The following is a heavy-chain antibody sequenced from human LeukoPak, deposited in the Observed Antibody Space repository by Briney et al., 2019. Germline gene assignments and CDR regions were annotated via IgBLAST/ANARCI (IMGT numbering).Heavy chain of an antibody. CDR3: AKGPLIEVAGTTWDY. J-gene: IGHJ4*02. D-gene: IGHD6-19*01. V-gene: IGHV3-21*04. CDR1: GFTFTNYN. CDR2: ISVSSNYR. Sequence: GGSLRLSCAASGFTFTNYNMHWVRQAPGKGLEWVSSISVSSNYRFYADTVEGRFTISRDNAKNSLYLQMNSLRVEDTAVYYCAKGPLIEVAGTTWDYWGQGTLVTVSS.